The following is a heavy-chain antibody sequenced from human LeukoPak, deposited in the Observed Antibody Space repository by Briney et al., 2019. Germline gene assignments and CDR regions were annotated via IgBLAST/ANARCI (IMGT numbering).Heavy chain of an antibody. J-gene: IGHJ3*02. CDR1: GFTFTTYW. Sequence: GGSLRLSCVGSGFTFTTYWMSWVRQAPGKGLEWVANIKQDGSEKYYVDSVKGRFTISRDNANNSLYLQMNSLRAEDTAVYYCARGGSYLSAFDIWGQGTMVTVSS. CDR3: ARGGSYLSAFDI. D-gene: IGHD1-26*01. V-gene: IGHV3-7*04. CDR2: IKQDGSEK.